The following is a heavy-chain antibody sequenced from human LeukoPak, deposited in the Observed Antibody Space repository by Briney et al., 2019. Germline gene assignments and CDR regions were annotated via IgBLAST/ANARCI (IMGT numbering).Heavy chain of an antibody. J-gene: IGHJ4*02. CDR1: GFTFSSYG. CDR2: IWYDGSNK. Sequence: PGRSLRLSCAASGFTFSSYGMHWVRQAPGKGLEWVAVIWYDGSNKYYADSVKGRFTISRDNSKNTLYLQMNSLRAEDTAVYYCAKDRGYSRNEALDYWGQGTLVTVSS. V-gene: IGHV3-33*06. CDR3: AKDRGYSRNEALDY. D-gene: IGHD5-12*01.